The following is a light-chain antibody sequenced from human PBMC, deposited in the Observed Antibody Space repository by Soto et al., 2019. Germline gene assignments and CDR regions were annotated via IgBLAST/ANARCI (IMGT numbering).Light chain of an antibody. CDR3: SSYTGDNTPYV. V-gene: IGLV2-14*01. Sequence: QSALTQPASVSGSPGQSITISCTGTSSDVGAFNFVSWYQHHPGRGPRLMIYEVTNRPSGISNRFSGSKSGNTASLAISGLQAEDEAAYYCSSYTGDNTPYVFGTGTKVTVL. CDR2: EVT. CDR1: SSDVGAFNF. J-gene: IGLJ1*01.